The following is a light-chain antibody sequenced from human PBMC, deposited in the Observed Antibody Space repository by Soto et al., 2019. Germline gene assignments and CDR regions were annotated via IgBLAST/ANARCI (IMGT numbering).Light chain of an antibody. CDR3: QQYGNSLT. CDR2: GAS. J-gene: IGKJ1*01. Sequence: EIVLTQSPGTLSLSPGERATLSCRASQSLSRSYIVWYQQKAGQAPRLLLYGASSRATGISDRFSGGGSGTDFTLTISRLEAEDFAVYYWQQYGNSLTFGQGTKVEIK. V-gene: IGKV3-20*01. CDR1: QSLSRSY.